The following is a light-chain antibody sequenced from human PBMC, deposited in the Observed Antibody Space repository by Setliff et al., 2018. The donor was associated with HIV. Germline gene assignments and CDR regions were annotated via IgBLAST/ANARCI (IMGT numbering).Light chain of an antibody. CDR2: EVN. V-gene: IGLV2-14*01. Sequence: QSALAQPASVSGSPGQSITISCTGTTSDVGAYDYVSWYQQHPGKAPKLLIYEVNNRPSGVSTRFSGSKSCNTASLTISGLQAEDEADYHCSSYTTTSTVVFGGGTKVTV. CDR1: TSDVGAYDY. J-gene: IGLJ2*01. CDR3: SSYTTTSTVV.